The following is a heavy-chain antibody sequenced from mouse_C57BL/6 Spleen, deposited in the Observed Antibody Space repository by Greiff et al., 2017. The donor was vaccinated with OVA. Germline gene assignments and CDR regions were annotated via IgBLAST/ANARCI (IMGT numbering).Heavy chain of an antibody. CDR1: GYTFTSYW. V-gene: IGHV1-55*01. D-gene: IGHD1-1*01. CDR2: ISPGSGST. J-gene: IGHJ2*01. Sequence: VQLQQPGAELVKPGASVKMSCKASGYTFTSYWITWVKQRPGQGLEWIGDISPGSGSTNYNEKFKSKATLTVDTSSSTAYMQLSSLTSEDSTVYYCAKYYNSSNYLDYWGQGTTLTVSS. CDR3: AKYYNSSNYLDY.